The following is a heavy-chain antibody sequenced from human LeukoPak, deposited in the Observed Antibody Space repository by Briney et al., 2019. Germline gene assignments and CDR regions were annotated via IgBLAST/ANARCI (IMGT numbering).Heavy chain of an antibody. Sequence: GGSLRLSCAASGFTFSSYAMSWVRQAPGKGLVWVSRINSDGSSTSYADSVKGRFTISRDNAKNTLYLQMNSLRAEDTAVYYCARVCLSGGSCYYAFDIWGQGTMVTVSS. CDR1: GFTFSSYA. V-gene: IGHV3-74*01. CDR2: INSDGSST. CDR3: ARVCLSGGSCYYAFDI. D-gene: IGHD2-15*01. J-gene: IGHJ3*02.